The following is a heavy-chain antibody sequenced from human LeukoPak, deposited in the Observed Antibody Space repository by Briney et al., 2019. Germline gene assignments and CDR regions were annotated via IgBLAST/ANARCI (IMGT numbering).Heavy chain of an antibody. CDR1: GFTFSTYW. D-gene: IGHD3-9*01. V-gene: IGHV3-74*01. J-gene: IGHJ4*02. CDR2: IQNDGSVT. Sequence: GGSLRLSCTASGFTFSTYWMHWVRQVPGKGLVWVSRIQNDGSVTWYADSVKGRLTISRDNAKNTLYLQMNSLRAEDTAVYYCARDDILTGYFLDYWGQGTLVTVSS. CDR3: ARDDILTGYFLDY.